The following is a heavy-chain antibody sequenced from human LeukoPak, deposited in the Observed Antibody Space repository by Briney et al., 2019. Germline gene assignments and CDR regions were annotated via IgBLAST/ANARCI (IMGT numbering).Heavy chain of an antibody. D-gene: IGHD3-10*01. CDR3: AKELESSGSYSFDP. CDR2: IRYDGSNK. Sequence: GGSLRLSCAASGFTFSSYGMHWVRQAPGKGLEWVAFIRYDGSNKYYADSVKGRFTISRDNSKNTLYLQMNSLRAEDTAVYYCAKELESSGSYSFDPWGQGTLVTVSS. J-gene: IGHJ5*02. V-gene: IGHV3-30*02. CDR1: GFTFSSYG.